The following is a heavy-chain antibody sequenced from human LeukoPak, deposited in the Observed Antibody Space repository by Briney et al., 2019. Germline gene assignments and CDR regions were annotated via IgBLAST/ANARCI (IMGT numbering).Heavy chain of an antibody. J-gene: IGHJ6*02. Sequence: PGGSLRLSCAASGFTFSSYAMHWVRQAPGKGLEWVAVISYDGSNKYYADSVKGRFTISRDNSKNTLYLQMNSLRAEDTAVYYCARDVDSGSGSHISYYYYGMDGWGQGTTVTVSS. CDR3: ARDVDSGSGSHISYYYYGMDG. CDR2: ISYDGSNK. D-gene: IGHD3-10*01. V-gene: IGHV3-30*04. CDR1: GFTFSSYA.